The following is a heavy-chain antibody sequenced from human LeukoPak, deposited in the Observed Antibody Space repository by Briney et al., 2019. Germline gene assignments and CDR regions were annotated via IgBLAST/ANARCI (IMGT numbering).Heavy chain of an antibody. V-gene: IGHV1-69*13. CDR3: ARGPPGYSYGHPFDY. CDR2: IIPIFGTA. Sequence: SVKVSCKACGGTFSSYAISWVRQAPGQGLEWMGGIIPIFGTANYAQKFQGRVTITADESTSTAYMELSSLRSEDTVVYYCARGPPGYSYGHPFDYWGQGTLVTVSS. CDR1: GGTFSSYA. D-gene: IGHD5-18*01. J-gene: IGHJ4*02.